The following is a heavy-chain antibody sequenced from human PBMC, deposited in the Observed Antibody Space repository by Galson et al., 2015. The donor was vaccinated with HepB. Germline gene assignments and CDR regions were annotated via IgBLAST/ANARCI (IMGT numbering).Heavy chain of an antibody. CDR3: ARVTYDSFWSGFPPYSSYYYMDV. V-gene: IGHV3-7*04. Sequence: SLRLSCAASGFTYSAYWMSWVRQAPGKGPEWVANIKQDGSEKHYVESVKGRFTLSRDNAKNSLYLQLDRLRAEDTTVYYCARVTYDSFWSGFPPYSSYYYMDVWGRGTTVTVSS. CDR1: GFTYSAYW. CDR2: IKQDGSEK. D-gene: IGHD3-3*01. J-gene: IGHJ6*03.